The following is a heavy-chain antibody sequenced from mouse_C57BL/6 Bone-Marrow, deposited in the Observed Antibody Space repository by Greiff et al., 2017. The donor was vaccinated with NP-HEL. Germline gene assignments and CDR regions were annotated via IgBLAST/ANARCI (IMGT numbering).Heavy chain of an antibody. D-gene: IGHD2-2*01. Sequence: DVKLQESVAELVRPGASVKLSCTASGFNIKNTYMHWVKQRPEQGLEWIGRIDPANGNTKYAPKFQGKATITADTSSNTAYLQLSSLTSEDTAIYYCARSFYYGYVSYYFDYWGQGTTLTVSS. CDR1: GFNIKNTY. CDR3: ARSFYYGYVSYYFDY. CDR2: IDPANGNT. V-gene: IGHV14-3*01. J-gene: IGHJ2*01.